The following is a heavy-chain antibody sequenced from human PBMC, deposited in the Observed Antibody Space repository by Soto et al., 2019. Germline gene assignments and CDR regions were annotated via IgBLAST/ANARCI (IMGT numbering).Heavy chain of an antibody. J-gene: IGHJ5*02. D-gene: IGHD3-3*01. V-gene: IGHV1-8*01. Sequence: QVQLVQSGAEVKKPGASVKVSCKASGYTFTSYDINWVRQATGQGLEWMGWMNPNSVNTGYAQKFQGRVTMTRNTSISPAYMYLRSLRSEYTAVYSCARAFTIFGVVIIGYWFDPWGQGTLVTVSS. CDR2: MNPNSVNT. CDR1: GYTFTSYD. CDR3: ARAFTIFGVVIIGYWFDP.